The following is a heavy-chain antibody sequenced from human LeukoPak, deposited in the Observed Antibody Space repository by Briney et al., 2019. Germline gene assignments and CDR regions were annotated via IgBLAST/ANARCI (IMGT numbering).Heavy chain of an antibody. V-gene: IGHV3-7*01. CDR3: ARGPSGYHNT. D-gene: IGHD5-12*01. J-gene: IGHJ4*02. CDR1: GFLFSKYW. Sequence: GGSLRLSCAASGFLFSKYWMTWVRQAPGKGLEWVANIKEDDSEIYYVESVKGRFTISRDNAKNSLYLEMSSLRVEDTAVYYCARGPSGYHNTGGQGTLVTVSS. CDR2: IKEDDSEI.